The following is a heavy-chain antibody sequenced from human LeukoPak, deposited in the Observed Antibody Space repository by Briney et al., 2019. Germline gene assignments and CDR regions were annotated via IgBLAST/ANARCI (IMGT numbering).Heavy chain of an antibody. D-gene: IGHD6-13*01. J-gene: IGHJ4*02. CDR1: GGSFSGYY. CDR3: ARGSRSWYLY. Sequence: HPSETLSLTCAVYGGSFSGYYWSWIRQPPGKGLEWIGEINHSGSTNYNPSLKSRVTISVDTSKNQFSLKLSSVTAADTAVYYCARGSRSWYLYWGQGTLVTVSS. V-gene: IGHV4-34*01. CDR2: INHSGST.